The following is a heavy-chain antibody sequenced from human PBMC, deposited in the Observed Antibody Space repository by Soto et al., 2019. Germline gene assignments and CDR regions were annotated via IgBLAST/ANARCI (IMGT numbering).Heavy chain of an antibody. Sequence: PVGSLRLSCAASGFTFDDYAMHWVRQAPGKGLEWVSGISWNSGSIGYADSVKGRFTISRDNAKNSLYLQMNSLRAEDTALYYCAKDRSSSSFWYYYYGMDVWGQGTTVTVSS. D-gene: IGHD6-6*01. CDR2: ISWNSGSI. CDR1: GFTFDDYA. J-gene: IGHJ6*02. V-gene: IGHV3-9*01. CDR3: AKDRSSSSFWYYYYGMDV.